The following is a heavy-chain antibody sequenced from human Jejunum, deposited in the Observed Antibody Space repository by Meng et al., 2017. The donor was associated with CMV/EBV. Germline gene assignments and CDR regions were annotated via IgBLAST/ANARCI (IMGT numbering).Heavy chain of an antibody. CDR3: ARASGFRGAKFDY. Sequence: QVQLQESGPGLGKPSETLSLTCTVSGASISTYYWTWIRQPAGKGLEWIGHIYTGGATNYNPSLKNRVTMSVDTSKTQFFLRLNSVTAADTAVYFCARASGFRGAKFDYWGQGLLVTVSS. V-gene: IGHV4-4*07. J-gene: IGHJ4*02. D-gene: IGHD3-10*01. CDR1: GASISTYY. CDR2: IYTGGAT.